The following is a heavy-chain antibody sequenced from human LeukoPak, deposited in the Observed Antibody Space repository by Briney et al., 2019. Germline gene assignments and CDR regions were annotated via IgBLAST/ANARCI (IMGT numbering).Heavy chain of an antibody. J-gene: IGHJ6*03. D-gene: IGHD6-6*01. CDR3: ARDGHIDGGSSTGYYYYMDV. Sequence: SETLSLTCTVSGGSISSGGYYWSWIRQHPGKGLEWIGYIYYSGSTYYNPSLKSRVTISVDTSKKQFSLKLSSVTAADTAVYYCARDGHIDGGSSTGYYYYMDVWGRGTTVTVSS. CDR2: IYYSGST. V-gene: IGHV4-31*03. CDR1: GGSISSGGYY.